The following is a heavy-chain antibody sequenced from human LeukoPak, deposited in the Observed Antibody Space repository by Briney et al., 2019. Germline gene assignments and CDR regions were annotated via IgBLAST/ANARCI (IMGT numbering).Heavy chain of an antibody. CDR1: GYSISSGYY. CDR3: ARLLRRYGSGSYSS. V-gene: IGHV4-38-2*02. CDR2: IYHSGST. D-gene: IGHD3-10*01. J-gene: IGHJ4*02. Sequence: PSETLSLTCTVSGYSISSGYYWGWIRQPPGKGLEWIGSIYHSGSTYYNPSLKSRVTISVDTSKNQFSLKLSSVTAADTAVYYCARLLRRYGSGSYSSWGQGTLVTVSS.